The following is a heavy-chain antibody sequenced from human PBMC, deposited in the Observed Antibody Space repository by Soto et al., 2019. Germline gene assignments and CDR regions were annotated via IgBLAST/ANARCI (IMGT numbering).Heavy chain of an antibody. CDR3: ARGEWFYTYSSSWFL. CDR2: INHSGST. Sequence: QVQLQQWGAGLLKPSETLSLTCAVYCGSFRGYYSSGIRQPPGKGLEWIGEINHSGSTNYNPALKRGVTISVDTSKNQFSLKLGSVTGADTAVYYCARGEWFYTYSSSWFLWGQGTLVTVSS. V-gene: IGHV4-34*01. CDR1: CGSFRGYY. J-gene: IGHJ4*02. D-gene: IGHD6-13*01.